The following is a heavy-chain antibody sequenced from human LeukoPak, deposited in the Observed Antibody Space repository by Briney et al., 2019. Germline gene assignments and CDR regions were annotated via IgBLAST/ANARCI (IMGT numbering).Heavy chain of an antibody. CDR3: AREEISDYVWGSYRH. V-gene: IGHV4-59*01. Sequence: PSETLSLTCTVSGGSISSYYWSWIRQPPGKGLEWIGYIYYSGSTNYNPSLKSRVTISVDTSKNQFSLKLSSVTAADTAVYYCAREEISDYVWGSYRHWSQGTLVTVSS. CDR2: IYYSGST. J-gene: IGHJ4*02. CDR1: GGSISSYY. D-gene: IGHD3-16*02.